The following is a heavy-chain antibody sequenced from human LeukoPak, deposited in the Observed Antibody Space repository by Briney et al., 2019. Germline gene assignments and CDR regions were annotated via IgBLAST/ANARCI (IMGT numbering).Heavy chain of an antibody. D-gene: IGHD6-13*01. CDR3: ARTVLGYSSSWYAWDAFDI. V-gene: IGHV3-66*01. J-gene: IGHJ3*02. CDR2: IYSGGST. Sequence: GGSLRLSCAASGFTVSSNYMSWVRQAPGKGLEWVSVIYSGGSTYYADSVKGRFTISRDNSKNTLYLQMNSLRAEDTAVYYCARTVLGYSSSWYAWDAFDIWGQGTMVTVSS. CDR1: GFTVSSNY.